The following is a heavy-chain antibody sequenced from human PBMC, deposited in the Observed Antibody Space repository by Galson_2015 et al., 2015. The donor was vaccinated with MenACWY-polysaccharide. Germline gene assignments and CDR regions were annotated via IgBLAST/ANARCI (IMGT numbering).Heavy chain of an antibody. V-gene: IGHV3-66*02. D-gene: IGHD3-22*01. CDR2: VYADSNT. CDR1: AVTVSDLS. CDR3: ARDLGDYVSSDSELFGAFDI. J-gene: IGHJ3*02. Sequence: SLRLSCAASAVTVSDLSMSWARQAQGKGLEWVSIVYADSNTYYADSVKGRFTVSRDSSKNTLYLQMNSLRPDDTAVYYCARDLGDYVSSDSELFGAFDIWGQGTMVTVSS.